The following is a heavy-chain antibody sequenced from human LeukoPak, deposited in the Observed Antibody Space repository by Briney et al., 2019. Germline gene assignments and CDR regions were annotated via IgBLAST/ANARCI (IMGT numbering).Heavy chain of an antibody. D-gene: IGHD3-3*01. CDR3: AKDTGRPTDAITMEDNAFDI. V-gene: IGHV3-9*01. CDR1: GFTFSSYA. CDR2: ISWSSGII. J-gene: IGHJ3*02. Sequence: PGRSLRLSCAASGFTFSSYAMHWVRQAPGKGLEWVSGISWSSGIIGYADSVKGRFTISRDNAKNSLYLQMDSLRAEDTALYYCAKDTGRPTDAITMEDNAFDIWGQGTMVTVSS.